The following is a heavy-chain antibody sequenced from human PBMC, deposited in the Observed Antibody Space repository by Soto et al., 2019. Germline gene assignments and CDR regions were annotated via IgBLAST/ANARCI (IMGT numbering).Heavy chain of an antibody. V-gene: IGHV4-31*03. Sequence: SKTLSLKCIVHGDSIISGNYYWTWIRQHPGKGLEWIGYIHYSGTTYYNPSLKSRITINPDTSKNQFSLHLNSVTLEDTAVYYCARSWFGHQVPWFESWGQGTLVTVSS. CDR3: ARSWFGHQVPWFES. CDR2: IHYSGTT. CDR1: GDSIISGNYY. D-gene: IGHD3-16*01. J-gene: IGHJ5*01.